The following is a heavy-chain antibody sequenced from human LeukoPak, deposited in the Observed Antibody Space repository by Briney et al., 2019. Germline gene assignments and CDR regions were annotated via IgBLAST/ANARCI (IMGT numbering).Heavy chain of an antibody. CDR2: ISSSSSTI. V-gene: IGHV3-48*01. D-gene: IGHD3-10*01. J-gene: IGHJ4*02. Sequence: PGGSLRLSCAASGFTFSSYSMNWVRQAPGKGLEWVSYISSSSSTIYYADSVKGRFTISRDNAKNSLYLQMNSLRAEDTAVYYCAKYYYGSGSPGYWGQGTLVTASS. CDR3: AKYYYGSGSPGY. CDR1: GFTFSSYS.